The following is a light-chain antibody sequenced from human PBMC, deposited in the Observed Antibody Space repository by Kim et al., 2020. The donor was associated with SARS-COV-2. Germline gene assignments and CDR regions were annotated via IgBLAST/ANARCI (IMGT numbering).Light chain of an antibody. V-gene: IGLV3-19*01. J-gene: IGLJ3*02. CDR1: NLRSYY. CDR2: GKN. Sequence: SSELTQDPAVSVALGQTVRITCQGDNLRSYYATWYQQKPGQAPILVIYGKNNRPSGIPDRFSGSSSGNTASLTITGAQAADEADYFCCSRVSNNNVVFGG. CDR3: CSRVSNNNVV.